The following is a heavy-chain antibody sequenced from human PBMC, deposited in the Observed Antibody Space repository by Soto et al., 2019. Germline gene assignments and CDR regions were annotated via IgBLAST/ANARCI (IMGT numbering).Heavy chain of an antibody. D-gene: IGHD2-15*01. CDR3: ARSCPGSSCYSIY. J-gene: IGHJ4*02. Sequence: ASVKVSCKASGYTFTSHGISWVRQAPRQGPEWMGWISTYNGNTNYAEKFQDRVTMTTDTSTSTAYMELRSLRSDDTAVYYCARSCPGSSCYSIYWGQGTLVTVSS. V-gene: IGHV1-18*01. CDR1: GYTFTSHG. CDR2: ISTYNGNT.